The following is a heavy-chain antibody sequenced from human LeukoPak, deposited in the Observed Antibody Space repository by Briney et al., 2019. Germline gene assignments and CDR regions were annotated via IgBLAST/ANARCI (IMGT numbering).Heavy chain of an antibody. CDR1: GFTFSDYS. Sequence: GGSLRLSCAASGFTFSDYSMTWVRQAPGKGLEWVSSINGSSSYIYYADSLKGRFTISRDNAKNSLFLQMNSLRAEDTAVYYCARRVPYFDYWGQGALVTVSS. V-gene: IGHV3-21*01. J-gene: IGHJ4*02. CDR2: INGSSSYI. CDR3: ARRVPYFDY. D-gene: IGHD4/OR15-4a*01.